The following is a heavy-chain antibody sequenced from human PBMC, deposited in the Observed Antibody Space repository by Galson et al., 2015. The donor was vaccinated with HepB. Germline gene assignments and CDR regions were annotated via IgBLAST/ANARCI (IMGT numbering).Heavy chain of an antibody. CDR2: IKSKTDGGTT. Sequence: SLRLSCAASGFTFSNAWMSWVRQAPGKGLEWVGRIKSKTDGGTTDYAAPVKGRFTISRDDSKNTLYLQMNSLKTEDTAVYYCTTDFRTSRYFDWLTPFDYWGQGTLVTVSS. V-gene: IGHV3-15*01. J-gene: IGHJ4*02. CDR1: GFTFSNAW. CDR3: TTDFRTSRYFDWLTPFDY. D-gene: IGHD3-9*01.